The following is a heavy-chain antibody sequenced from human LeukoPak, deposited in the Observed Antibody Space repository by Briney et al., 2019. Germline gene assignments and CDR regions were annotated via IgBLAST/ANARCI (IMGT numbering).Heavy chain of an antibody. J-gene: IGHJ4*02. V-gene: IGHV3-7*01. CDR1: GFSFSRYW. Sequence: GGSLRLSCAASGFSFSRYWMSWVRQAPGKGLEWVANIKQDGSEKYYVDSVKGRFTISRDNAKNSLYLQMNSLRAEDTAVYYCARNTWEYFDYWGQGTLVTVSS. CDR3: ARNTWEYFDY. CDR2: IKQDGSEK. D-gene: IGHD1-26*01.